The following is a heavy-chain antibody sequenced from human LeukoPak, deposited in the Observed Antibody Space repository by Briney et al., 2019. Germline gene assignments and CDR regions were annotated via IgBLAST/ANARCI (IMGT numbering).Heavy chain of an antibody. Sequence: SETLSLTCTVSGGSIRTDGSYWAWIRQPPGKGLEWIGSIYIDGITHYNSSLQSRVTLSIDTSKNHFTLRLTSVTAANTAVFYCARLFTRAWEYRYGMDVWGQGTAVTVSS. CDR1: GGSIRTDGSY. D-gene: IGHD1-26*01. CDR2: IYIDGIT. J-gene: IGHJ6*02. CDR3: ARLFTRAWEYRYGMDV. V-gene: IGHV4-39*02.